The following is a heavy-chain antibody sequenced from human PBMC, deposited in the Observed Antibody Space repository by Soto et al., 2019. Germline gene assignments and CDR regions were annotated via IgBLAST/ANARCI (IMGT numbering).Heavy chain of an antibody. CDR2: INGGNGKT. CDR1: GYTFTSST. CDR3: AYSGYVRDY. D-gene: IGHD5-12*01. Sequence: ASVKVSCKASGYTFTSSTIHWVRQAPGQSLEWMGWINGGNGKTKYSQNFQGRVTISRDTSASTAYMELSSLRSEDTAVYYCAYSGYVRDYWGQGTLVTVSS. J-gene: IGHJ4*02. V-gene: IGHV1-3*01.